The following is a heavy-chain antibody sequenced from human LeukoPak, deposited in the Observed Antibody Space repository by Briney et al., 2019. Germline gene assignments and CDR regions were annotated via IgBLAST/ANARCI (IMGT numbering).Heavy chain of an antibody. V-gene: IGHV3-23*01. CDR3: AKANSGSYLDYFDS. CDR1: GVTFSSCA. CDR2: ISHTGGST. J-gene: IGHJ4*02. D-gene: IGHD1-26*01. Sequence: GGSLRLSCAASGVTFSSCAMSWVRQAPGRGLEWVSTISHTGGSTHYADSVKGRFTISRDNSKNTVYLQVNTVRADDTAVYYCAKANSGSYLDYFDSWGQGTLVTVSS.